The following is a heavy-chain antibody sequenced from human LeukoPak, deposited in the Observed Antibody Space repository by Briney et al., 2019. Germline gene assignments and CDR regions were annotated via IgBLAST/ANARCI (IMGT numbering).Heavy chain of an antibody. V-gene: IGHV3-15*01. J-gene: IGHJ3*02. CDR3: AKGRPGAFDI. CDR2: IKSKTDGGTT. Sequence: SGGSLRLSCAASGFTFSNAWMSWVRQAPGKGLEWVGRIKSKTDGGTTDYAAPVKGRFTISRDDSKNTLYLQMNSLRAEDTAVYYCAKGRPGAFDIWGQGTMVTVSS. CDR1: GFTFSNAW.